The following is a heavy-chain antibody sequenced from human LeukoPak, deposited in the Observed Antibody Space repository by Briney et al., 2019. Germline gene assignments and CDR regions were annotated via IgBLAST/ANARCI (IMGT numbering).Heavy chain of an antibody. D-gene: IGHD4-17*01. J-gene: IGHJ4*02. CDR1: GGSFSGYY. V-gene: IGHV4-34*01. CDR2: INHSGST. CDR3: ARVIAALRSLDY. Sequence: SETLSLTCAVYGGSFSGYYWSWLRQPPGKGLEWIGEINHSGSTNYNPSLKSRVTISVDTSKNQFSLKLSSVTAADTAVYYCARVIAALRSLDYWGQGTLVTVSS.